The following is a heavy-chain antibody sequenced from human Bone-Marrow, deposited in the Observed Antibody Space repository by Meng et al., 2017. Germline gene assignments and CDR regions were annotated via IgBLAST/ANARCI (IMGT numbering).Heavy chain of an antibody. CDR1: GYTFTSYA. CDR3: ARDEDISAAGKLFGDY. Sequence: VQFSCKASGYTFTSYAMHWVRQAPGQRLEWMGWINAGNGNTKYSQKFQGRVTMTGDTSHSTASMELSGLRSDDTAMDYCARDEDISAAGKLFGDYLGQGTLVTVSS. J-gene: IGHJ4*02. D-gene: IGHD6-13*01. CDR2: INAGNGNT. V-gene: IGHV1-3*01.